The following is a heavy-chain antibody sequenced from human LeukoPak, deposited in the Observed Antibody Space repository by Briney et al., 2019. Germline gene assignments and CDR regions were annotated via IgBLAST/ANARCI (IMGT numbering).Heavy chain of an antibody. V-gene: IGHV1-69*06. CDR3: ARSSIIAAAGPYYFDY. CDR2: IIPIFGTA. CDR1: GYTFISYG. Sequence: SVKVSCKASGYTFISYGISWVRQAPGQGLEWMGGIIPIFGTANYAQKFQGRVTITADKSTSTAYMELSSLRSEDTAVYYCARSSIIAAAGPYYFDYWGQGTLVTVSS. J-gene: IGHJ4*02. D-gene: IGHD6-13*01.